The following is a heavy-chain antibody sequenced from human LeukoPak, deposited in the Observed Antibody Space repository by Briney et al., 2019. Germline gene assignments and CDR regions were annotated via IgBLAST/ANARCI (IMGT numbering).Heavy chain of an antibody. V-gene: IGHV3-43*02. D-gene: IGHD3-10*01. Sequence: GGSLRLSCAASGFTPSTYTMNWVRQAPGKGLEWVSLITGDGGGTYHADSVKGRFTISRDNSKNSPYLQMNSLKTEDTALYFCAKDKYYGTGTYRELDYWGQGTLVTVSS. CDR1: GFTPSTYT. J-gene: IGHJ4*02. CDR3: AKDKYYGTGTYRELDY. CDR2: ITGDGGGT.